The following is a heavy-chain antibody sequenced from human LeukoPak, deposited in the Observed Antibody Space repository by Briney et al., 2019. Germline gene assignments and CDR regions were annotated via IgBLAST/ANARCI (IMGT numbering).Heavy chain of an antibody. Sequence: GGSLRLSCAASGFTFSSYAMSWVRQAPGKGLEGVSYISSSGSTIYYADSVKGRFTISRDNAKNSLYLQMNSLRAEDTAVYYCARDSVTYYYDSSGYYDWGQGTLVTVSS. CDR2: ISSSGSTI. CDR3: ARDSVTYYYDSSGYYD. V-gene: IGHV3-48*04. D-gene: IGHD3-22*01. CDR1: GFTFSSYA. J-gene: IGHJ4*02.